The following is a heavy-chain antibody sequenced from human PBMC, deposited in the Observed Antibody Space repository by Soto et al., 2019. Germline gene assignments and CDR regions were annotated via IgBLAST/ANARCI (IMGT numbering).Heavy chain of an antibody. CDR2: INPSGGST. D-gene: IGHD3-10*01. Sequence: GASVKVSCKASGYTFTSYYMHWVRQAPGQGLEWMGIINPSGGSTSYAQKFQGRVTMTRDTSTSTVYMELSSLRSEDTAVYYCARDFQYYYGSGSYYNKPNWFDPWGQGTLVTVSS. CDR1: GYTFTSYY. V-gene: IGHV1-46*01. CDR3: ARDFQYYYGSGSYYNKPNWFDP. J-gene: IGHJ5*02.